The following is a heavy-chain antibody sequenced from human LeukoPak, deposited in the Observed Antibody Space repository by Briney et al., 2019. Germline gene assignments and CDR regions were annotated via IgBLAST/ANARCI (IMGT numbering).Heavy chain of an antibody. J-gene: IGHJ5*02. D-gene: IGHD2-15*01. CDR3: ARDKVVVAAPWFDP. CDR2: ISSSGSTI. CDR1: GFTFSSYE. Sequence: GGSLRLSCAASGFTFSSYEMNWVRQAPGKGLEWVSYISSSGSTIYYADSVKGRFTISRDNAKNSLYLQMNSLRAEDTAVYYCARDKVVVAAPWFDPWGQGTLVTVSS. V-gene: IGHV3-48*03.